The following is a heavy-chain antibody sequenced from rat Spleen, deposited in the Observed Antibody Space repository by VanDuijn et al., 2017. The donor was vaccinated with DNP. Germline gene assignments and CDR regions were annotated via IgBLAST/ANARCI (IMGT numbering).Heavy chain of an antibody. CDR2: IWTGGST. Sequence: QVQLKESGPGLVQPSQTLSLTCTVSGFSLTSYNVHWVRQPTGKGLEWMGIIWTGGSTDYNSALKSRLSISRDTSKSQVFLKMNSLQTEDIATYYCARDHSGFDYWGQGVMVTVSS. D-gene: IGHD4-3*01. V-gene: IGHV2-30*01. J-gene: IGHJ2*01. CDR1: GFSLTSYN. CDR3: ARDHSGFDY.